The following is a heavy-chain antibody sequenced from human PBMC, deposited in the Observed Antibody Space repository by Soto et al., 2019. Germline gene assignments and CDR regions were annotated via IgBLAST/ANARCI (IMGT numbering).Heavy chain of an antibody. J-gene: IGHJ4*02. CDR2: IYHSGST. Sequence: SETLSLTCAVSGGSISSGGYSWSWIRKPPGKGLEWIGYIYHSGSTYYYPSLRSRVTISVDRTKNQFSLKLSSVTAADTAVYYCASGRGYSYGLWGQGTLVTVSS. CDR1: GGSISSGGYS. CDR3: ASGRGYSYGL. D-gene: IGHD5-18*01. V-gene: IGHV4-30-2*01.